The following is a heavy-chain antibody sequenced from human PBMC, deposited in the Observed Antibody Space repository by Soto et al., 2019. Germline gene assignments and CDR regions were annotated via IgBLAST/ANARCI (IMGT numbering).Heavy chain of an antibody. CDR1: GYTFTSYG. D-gene: IGHD6-13*01. Sequence: ASVKVSCKASGYTFTSYGISWMRQAPGQGLEWMGWISAYNGNTNYAQKLQGRVTMTTDTSTSTAYMELRSLRSDDTAVYYCAREACIAAAGTSWFDPWGQGTLVPVSS. V-gene: IGHV1-18*01. CDR3: AREACIAAAGTSWFDP. J-gene: IGHJ5*02. CDR2: ISAYNGNT.